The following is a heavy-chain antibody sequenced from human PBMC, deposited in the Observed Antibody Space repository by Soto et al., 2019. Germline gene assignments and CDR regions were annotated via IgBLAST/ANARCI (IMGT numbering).Heavy chain of an antibody. CDR3: AREYGNYDSSGYYAY. CDR2: INPSGGST. V-gene: IGHV1-46*01. D-gene: IGHD3-22*01. CDR1: GYSFTSYF. Sequence: ASVKVSCKTSGYSFTSYFIHWVRQAPGQGLEWMGIINPSGGSTNYAQKLQGRVSMTRDRSASTVHMELSSLRSDDTAMYYCAREYGNYDSSGYYAYWGQGTLVTVSS. J-gene: IGHJ4*02.